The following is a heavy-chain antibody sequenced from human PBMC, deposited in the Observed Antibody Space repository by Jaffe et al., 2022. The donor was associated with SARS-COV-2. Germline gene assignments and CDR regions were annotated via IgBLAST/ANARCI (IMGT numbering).Heavy chain of an antibody. CDR1: GGSISSSSYY. D-gene: IGHD3-22*01. V-gene: IGHV4-39*01. Sequence: QLQLQESGPGLVKPSETLSLTCTVSGGSISSSSYYWGWIRQPPGKGLEWIGSIYYSGSTYYNPSLKSRVTISVDTSKNQFSLKLSSVTAADTAVYYCARAVVDYYDSSGFGYFDYWGQGTLVTVSS. J-gene: IGHJ4*02. CDR2: IYYSGST. CDR3: ARAVVDYYDSSGFGYFDY.